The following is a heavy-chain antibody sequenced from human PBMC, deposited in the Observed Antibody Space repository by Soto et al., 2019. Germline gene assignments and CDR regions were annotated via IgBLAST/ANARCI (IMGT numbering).Heavy chain of an antibody. CDR1: GGSISSSSYY. J-gene: IGHJ6*02. CDR3: ARGRVVVTATDYYYYGMDV. CDR2: IYYSGST. V-gene: IGHV4-39*01. Sequence: QLQLQESGPGLVKPSETLSLTCTVSGGSISSSSYYWGWIRQPPGKGLEWIGSIYYSGSTYYNPSLKSRVTISVDTSKNQFSLKLSSVTAADTAVYYCARGRVVVTATDYYYYGMDVWGQGTTVTVSS. D-gene: IGHD2-21*02.